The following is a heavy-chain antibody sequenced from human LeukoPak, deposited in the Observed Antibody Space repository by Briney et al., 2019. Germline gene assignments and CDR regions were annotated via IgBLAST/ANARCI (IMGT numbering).Heavy chain of an antibody. CDR2: ISYDGSNK. Sequence: GGSLRLSCAASGFTFSSYAMHWVRQAPDKGLEWVAVISYDGSNKYYADSVKGRFTISRDNSKNTLYLQMNSLRAEDTAVYYCASDKRLDPWGQGTLVTVSS. V-gene: IGHV3-30*04. J-gene: IGHJ5*02. CDR1: GFTFSSYA. CDR3: ASDKRLDP. D-gene: IGHD3-9*01.